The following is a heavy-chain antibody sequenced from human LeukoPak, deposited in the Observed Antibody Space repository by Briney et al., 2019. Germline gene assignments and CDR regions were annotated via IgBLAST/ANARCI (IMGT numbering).Heavy chain of an antibody. CDR3: ARDLSVAGTGGDY. CDR1: GYTFSSYW. V-gene: IGHV3-74*01. D-gene: IGHD6-19*01. J-gene: IGHJ4*02. CDR2: INSDGSST. Sequence: GGSLRLSCAASGYTFSSYWMHWVRQAPGEGVVWVSRINSDGSSTSYADSVKARFTISRDNEKNTLYLKIKSLRGEDTAVYYCARDLSVAGTGGDYGGQGTLVTVPS.